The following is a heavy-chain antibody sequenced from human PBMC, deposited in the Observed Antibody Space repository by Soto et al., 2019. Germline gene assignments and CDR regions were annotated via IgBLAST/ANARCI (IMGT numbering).Heavy chain of an antibody. Sequence: EVQLVESGGGLVKPGGSLRLSCAASGFTFSSYSMNWVRQAPGKGLEWVSSISSSSSYIYYADSVKGRFTISRDNAKNSLYLQMNSRRAEDTAVYYCARGSLVFDYWGQGTLVTVSS. V-gene: IGHV3-21*01. J-gene: IGHJ4*02. CDR2: ISSSSSYI. CDR3: ARGSLVFDY. CDR1: GFTFSSYS. D-gene: IGHD3-16*01.